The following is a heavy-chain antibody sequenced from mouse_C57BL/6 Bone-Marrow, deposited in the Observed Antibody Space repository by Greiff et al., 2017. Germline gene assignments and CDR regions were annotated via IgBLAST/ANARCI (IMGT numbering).Heavy chain of an antibody. CDR2: ISDGGSYT. Sequence: EVKLMESGGGLVKPGGSLKLSCAASGFTFSSYAMSWVRQTPEKRLEWVATISDGGSYTYYPDNVKGRFTISRDNAKNNLYLQMSHLKSEDTAMYYCARDPYSNYGAMDYWGQGTSVTVAS. CDR1: GFTFSSYA. D-gene: IGHD2-5*01. V-gene: IGHV5-4*01. CDR3: ARDPYSNYGAMDY. J-gene: IGHJ4*01.